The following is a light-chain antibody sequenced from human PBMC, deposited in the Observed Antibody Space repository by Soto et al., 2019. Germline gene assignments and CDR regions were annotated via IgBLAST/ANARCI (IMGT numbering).Light chain of an antibody. CDR1: HSVSSSY. V-gene: IGKV3-20*01. CDR2: GAS. J-gene: IGKJ2*01. CDR3: QQYGGSPPYT. Sequence: EIVLTQSPGTLSLSPGERATLSCRASHSVSSSYLAWYQQKPGQAPRLLIYGASSRATGIPDRFSGSGSGTDFTLTSSSLEPEDFAVYYCQQYGGSPPYTFGQGTKLEI.